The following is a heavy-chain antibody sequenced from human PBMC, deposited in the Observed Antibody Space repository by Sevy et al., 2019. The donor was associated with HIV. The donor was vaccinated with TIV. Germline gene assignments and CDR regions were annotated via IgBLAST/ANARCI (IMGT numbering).Heavy chain of an antibody. J-gene: IGHJ4*02. D-gene: IGHD3-22*01. CDR2: IRSKDYGGAT. CDR1: GFTFGDYA. V-gene: IGHV3-49*03. CDR3: TRGYYYDSSGYADY. Sequence: GGSLRLSCTGSGFTFGDYAMSWFRQAPGMGLEWVGFIRSKDYGGATEYAASVKGRLTISGDDSKSIADLQMNSLKTEDTAVYYCTRGYYYDSSGYADYWGQGTLVTVSS.